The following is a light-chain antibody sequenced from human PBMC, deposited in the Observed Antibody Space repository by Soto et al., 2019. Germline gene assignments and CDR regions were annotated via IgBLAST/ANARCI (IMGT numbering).Light chain of an antibody. CDR2: GAS. Sequence: EKVVTHSPATLSLSPLEIASLAFRASQSVSSYLAWYQQKPGQAPRLRIYGASSRATGIPDRFSGSGSGTDFTLTISSLEPEDFAVYYCQQRSNWPRTFGQGTKVDIK. CDR3: QQRSNWPRT. CDR1: QSVSSY. V-gene: IGKV3-11*01. J-gene: IGKJ1*01.